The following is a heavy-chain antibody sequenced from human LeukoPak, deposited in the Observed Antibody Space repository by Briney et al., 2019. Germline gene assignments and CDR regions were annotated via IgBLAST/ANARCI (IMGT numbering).Heavy chain of an antibody. CDR3: ARGGPQSTSPADY. D-gene: IGHD2-2*01. Sequence: GGSLRLSCAASGFVFSSYWMHWVRQAPGKGPMWVSHINGERSSTSYADSVKGRFTISRDNAKNTLCLQMNTLRADDTAVYYCARGGPQSTSPADYWGQGTLVTVSS. J-gene: IGHJ4*02. CDR1: GFVFSSYW. CDR2: INGERSST. V-gene: IGHV3-74*01.